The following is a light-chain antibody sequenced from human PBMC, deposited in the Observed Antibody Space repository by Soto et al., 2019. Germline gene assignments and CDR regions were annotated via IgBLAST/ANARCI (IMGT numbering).Light chain of an antibody. CDR1: QHVSSN. CDR3: QQYNNWPYT. J-gene: IGKJ2*01. CDR2: RAS. V-gene: IGKV3-15*01. Sequence: EIVMTQSPATLSVSPGGSATLSCRASQHVSSNFAWYRQKPGQAPTLLIYRASTRAPGIPARLSRSGSGTEFTLPISSLQSEDCAVYYCQQYNNWPYTFGQGPKLEIK.